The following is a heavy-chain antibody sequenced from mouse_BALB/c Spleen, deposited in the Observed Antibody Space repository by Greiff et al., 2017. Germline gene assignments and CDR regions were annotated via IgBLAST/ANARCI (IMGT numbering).Heavy chain of an antibody. J-gene: IGHJ2*01. CDR2: IRNKANGYTT. CDR3: ARLSTHDY. V-gene: IGHV7-3*02. CDR1: GFTFTDYY. D-gene: IGHD2-1*01. Sequence: EVMLVESGGGLVQPGGSLRLSCAPSGFTFTDYYMSWVRQPPGKALEWLGFIRNKANGYTTEYSASVKGRFTISRDNSQSILYLQMNTLRAEDSATYYCARLSTHDYWGQGTTLTVSS.